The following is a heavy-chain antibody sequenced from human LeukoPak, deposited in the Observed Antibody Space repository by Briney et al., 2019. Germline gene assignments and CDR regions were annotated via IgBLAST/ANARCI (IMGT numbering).Heavy chain of an antibody. CDR3: AQGLYGRQWLTQFHAFDI. D-gene: IGHD6-19*01. CDR1: GGTFSSYA. Sequence: GASVKVSCKASGGTFSSYAISWVRQAPGQGLEWMGSIIPNFGTAIYAQKFQGRVTITADESTRTAYMELNSLKSEDTAVYYCAQGLYGRQWLTQFHAFDIWGQGTMVTVSS. V-gene: IGHV1-69*13. J-gene: IGHJ3*02. CDR2: IIPNFGTA.